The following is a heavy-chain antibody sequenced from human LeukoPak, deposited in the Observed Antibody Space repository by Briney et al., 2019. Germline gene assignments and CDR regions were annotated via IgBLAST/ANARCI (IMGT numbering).Heavy chain of an antibody. D-gene: IGHD1-26*01. V-gene: IGHV4-39*01. J-gene: IGHJ4*02. CDR3: ARRGLGATGSDY. CDR1: GDSISRGSYY. Sequence: PSETLSLTCTVSGDSISRGSYYWAWIRQPPGKGLAWIGSLYSSGSTYYSPSLKSRVTISVETSSNQFSLKLSSVTAADMAVYYCARRGLGATGSDYWGQGTLVTVSS. CDR2: LYSSGST.